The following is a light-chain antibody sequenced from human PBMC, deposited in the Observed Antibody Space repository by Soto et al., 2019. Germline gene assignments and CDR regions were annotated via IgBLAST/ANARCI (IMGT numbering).Light chain of an antibody. V-gene: IGLV2-14*01. J-gene: IGLJ1*01. CDR2: EVT. Sequence: QSVLTQPASVSGSPGQSITISCTGGSSDICGYNYVSWFQQHPGKAPKLMIYEVTNRPSGVSNRFSGSKSGSTASLTISGLQAEDEADYYCSSYTSSNTLVFGTGTKLTVL. CDR1: SSDICGYNY. CDR3: SSYTSSNTLV.